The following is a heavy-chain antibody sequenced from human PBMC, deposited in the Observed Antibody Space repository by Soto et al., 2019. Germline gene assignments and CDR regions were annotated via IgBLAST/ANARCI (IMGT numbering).Heavy chain of an antibody. CDR3: AKGDNLGPKTGYAFDP. Sequence: TLSLTCAISGDSVSSNTASWNWIRQSPSRGLEWLGRTYFRSKWYNDYAVSVKSRIIINPDTSNNQFSLQLNSVTPEDTAVYFCAKGDNLGPKTGYAFDPWGQGIRVTV. J-gene: IGHJ5*02. D-gene: IGHD5-12*01. CDR2: TYFRSKWYN. CDR1: GDSVSSNTAS. V-gene: IGHV6-1*01.